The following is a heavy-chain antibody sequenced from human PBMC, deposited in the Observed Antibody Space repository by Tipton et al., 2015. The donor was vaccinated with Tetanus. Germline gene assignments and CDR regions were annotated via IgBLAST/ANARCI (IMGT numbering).Heavy chain of an antibody. J-gene: IGHJ4*02. CDR3: ATFKAGDSGARLNYFKY. V-gene: IGHV3-23*01. D-gene: IGHD3-22*01. CDR2: IGGGGATS. Sequence: LSLTCAASGFSFSTFTMTWVRQAPGKGLEWVSAIGGGGATSFYGDSVKGRFTISRDNSKNILSLQMNSLRAEDTAVYYCATFKAGDSGARLNYFKYWGQGTLVTVSS. CDR1: GFSFSTFT.